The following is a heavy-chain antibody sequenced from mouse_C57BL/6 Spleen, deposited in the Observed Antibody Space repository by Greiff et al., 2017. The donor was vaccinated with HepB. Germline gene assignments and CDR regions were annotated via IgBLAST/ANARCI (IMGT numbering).Heavy chain of an antibody. Sequence: QVQLQQSGAELVKPGASVKLSCKASGYTFTSYWMHWVKQRPGQGLEWIGMIHPNSGSTNYNEKFKSKATLTVDKSSSTAYMQLSSLTSEDSAVYYRARPIYDGYSWFAYWGQGTLVTVSA. CDR2: IHPNSGST. J-gene: IGHJ3*01. V-gene: IGHV1-64*01. CDR1: GYTFTSYW. CDR3: ARPIYDGYSWFAY. D-gene: IGHD2-3*01.